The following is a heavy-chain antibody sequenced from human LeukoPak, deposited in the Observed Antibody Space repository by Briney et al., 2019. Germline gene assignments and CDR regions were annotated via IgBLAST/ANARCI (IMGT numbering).Heavy chain of an antibody. CDR1: GGSFSGYY. J-gene: IGHJ4*02. CDR3: ARVGEFGEVYSNYFDY. Sequence: SETLSLTCAVYGGSFSGYYWSWIRQPPGKGLEWIGEINHSGSTNYNPSLKSRVTISVDTSKNQFSLKLSSVTAADTAVYYCARVGEFGEVYSNYFDYWGQGTLVTVSS. CDR2: INHSGST. D-gene: IGHD3-10*01. V-gene: IGHV4-34*01.